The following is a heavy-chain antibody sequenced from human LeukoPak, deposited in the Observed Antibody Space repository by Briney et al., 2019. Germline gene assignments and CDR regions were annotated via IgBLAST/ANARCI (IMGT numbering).Heavy chain of an antibody. Sequence: SETLSLTCTVSGGSISSYYWSWIRQPPGKGLEWIGYIYYSGSTNYNPSLKSRVTISVDTSKNQFSLKLSSVTAADTAVYYCARGQGYYDSSGYYYGALDIWGQGTMVTVSS. V-gene: IGHV4-59*08. CDR1: GGSISSYY. J-gene: IGHJ3*02. D-gene: IGHD3-22*01. CDR3: ARGQGYYDSSGYYYGALDI. CDR2: IYYSGST.